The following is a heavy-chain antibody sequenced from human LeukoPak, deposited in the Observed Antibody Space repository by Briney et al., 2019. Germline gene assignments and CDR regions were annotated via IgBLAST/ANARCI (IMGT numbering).Heavy chain of an antibody. D-gene: IGHD4-11*01. CDR3: ARGAVTTDAFDI. V-gene: IGHV1-8*01. J-gene: IGHJ3*02. CDR2: MNPNSGNT. CDR1: GYTFTSYD. Sequence: ASVKVSCKASGYTFTSYDINWVRQATGQGLEWMGWMNPNSGNTGYAQKFQGRVTMTRNTSISTAYMELSSLGSEDTAVYYCARGAVTTDAFDIWGQGTMVTVSS.